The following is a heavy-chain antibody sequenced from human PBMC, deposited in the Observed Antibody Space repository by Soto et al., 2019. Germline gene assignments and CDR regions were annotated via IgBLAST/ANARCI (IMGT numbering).Heavy chain of an antibody. Sequence: QMQLVESGGGVVQPGRSLRLSCAASGFTFSSYGIHWVRQAPGKGLEWVAVISYDGNNKYYADSVKGRFTISRDNSKNTLYLQMNSLRIEDTAAYYCAKSLSGPTRRGLWGELRGGDYYYMDVWGKGTTVTVPS. J-gene: IGHJ6*03. CDR2: ISYDGNNK. D-gene: IGHD1-7*01. CDR1: GFTFSSYG. CDR3: AKSLSGPTRRGLWGELRGGDYYYMDV. V-gene: IGHV3-30*18.